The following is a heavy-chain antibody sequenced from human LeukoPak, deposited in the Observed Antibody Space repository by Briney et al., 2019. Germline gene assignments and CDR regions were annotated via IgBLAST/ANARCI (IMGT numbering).Heavy chain of an antibody. V-gene: IGHV3-30-3*01. CDR1: GFTFSSYA. D-gene: IGHD6-6*01. Sequence: GGSLRLSCAASGFTFSSYAMHWARQAPGKGLEWVAVISYDGSNKYYADSVKGRFTISRDNSKNTLYLQMNSLRAEDTAVYYCARIAARPDYFDYWGQGTLVTVSS. CDR2: ISYDGSNK. CDR3: ARIAARPDYFDY. J-gene: IGHJ4*02.